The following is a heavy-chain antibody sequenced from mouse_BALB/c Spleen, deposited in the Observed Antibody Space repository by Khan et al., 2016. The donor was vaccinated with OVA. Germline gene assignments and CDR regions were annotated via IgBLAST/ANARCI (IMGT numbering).Heavy chain of an antibody. CDR3: TRPDYDYYYDY. V-gene: IGHV1S137*01. CDR1: GYTFTDYA. J-gene: IGHJ2*01. CDR2: ISTYSGNT. Sequence: QVQLQQSGPELVRPGVSVKISCKGSGYTFTDYAMHWVKQSHAKSLEWMGLISTYSGNTNYKQKFKGQVTMTLDKSSSTAYMELTRLATEDTAFYYCTRPDYDYYYDYWGQGTTLTVSS. D-gene: IGHD2-3*01.